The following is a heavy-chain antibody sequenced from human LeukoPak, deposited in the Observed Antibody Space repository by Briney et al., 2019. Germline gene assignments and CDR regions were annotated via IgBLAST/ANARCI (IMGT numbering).Heavy chain of an antibody. D-gene: IGHD5-12*01. J-gene: IGHJ5*02. V-gene: IGHV3-7*01. CDR2: IKEDGSIE. CDR1: GFTFRHYW. Sequence: GGSLRLSCVASGFTFRHYWMSWVRRAPGKALEWVANIKEDGSIEDYVDSVKGRFTVSRDNAKNSLYLEMNSLRVEDTAVYYCVSQQVAPPWGQGTLVIVSS. CDR3: VSQQVAPP.